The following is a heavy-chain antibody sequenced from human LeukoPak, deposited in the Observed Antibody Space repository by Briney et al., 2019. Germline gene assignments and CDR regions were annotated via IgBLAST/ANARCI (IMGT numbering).Heavy chain of an antibody. V-gene: IGHV4-39*01. D-gene: IGHD3-10*01. J-gene: IGHJ5*02. CDR3: ARLLHVLLWFGELFWFDP. CDR1: GGSISSSSYY. Sequence: SETLSLTCTVSGGSISSSSYYWGWIRQPPGKGLEWIGSIYYSGSTYYNPSLKSRVTISVDTSKNQFSLKLSSVTAADTAVYYCARLLHVLLWFGELFWFDPWGQGTLVTVSS. CDR2: IYYSGST.